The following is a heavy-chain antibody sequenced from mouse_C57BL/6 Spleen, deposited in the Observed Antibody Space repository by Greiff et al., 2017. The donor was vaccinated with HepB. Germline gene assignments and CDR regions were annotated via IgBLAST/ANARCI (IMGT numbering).Heavy chain of an antibody. CDR3: ARSGGYYYGSSYGYYAMDY. CDR1: GYTFTSYW. J-gene: IGHJ4*01. CDR2: INPSNGGT. V-gene: IGHV1-53*01. Sequence: VQLQQPGTELVKPGASVKLSCKASGYTFTSYWMHWVKQRPGQGLEWIGNINPSNGGTNYNEKFKSKATLTVDKSSSTAYMQLSSLTSEDSAVYYCARSGGYYYGSSYGYYAMDYWGQGTSVTVSS. D-gene: IGHD1-1*01.